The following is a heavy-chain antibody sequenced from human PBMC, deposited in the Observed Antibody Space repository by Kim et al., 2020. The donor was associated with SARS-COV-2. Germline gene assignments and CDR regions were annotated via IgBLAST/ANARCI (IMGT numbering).Heavy chain of an antibody. CDR3: ARAGQEVVAATPNYYSGMDV. D-gene: IGHD2-15*01. CDR1: GYTFTCYY. J-gene: IGHJ6*02. Sequence: ASVKVSCKASGYTFTCYYMHWVRQAPGQGLEWMGWINPNSGGTNYAQKFQGRVTMTRDTSISTAYMELSRLRSDDTAVYYCARAGQEVVAATPNYYSGMDVWGQGTTVTVSS. V-gene: IGHV1-2*02. CDR2: INPNSGGT.